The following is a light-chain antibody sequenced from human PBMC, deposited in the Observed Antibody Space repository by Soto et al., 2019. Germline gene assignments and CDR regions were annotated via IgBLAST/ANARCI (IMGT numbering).Light chain of an antibody. CDR3: GSYSSASPSYV. V-gene: IGLV2-14*01. J-gene: IGLJ1*01. CDR2: EVT. CDR1: SSDVGGYNY. Sequence: QSVLTQPASVSGSPGQSITISCTGTSSDVGGYNYVSWYQQHPGKAPKVMIYEVTNRPSGVSNRFSASKSGNTASLTISGLQAEDEADYYCGSYSSASPSYVLGTGTKVT.